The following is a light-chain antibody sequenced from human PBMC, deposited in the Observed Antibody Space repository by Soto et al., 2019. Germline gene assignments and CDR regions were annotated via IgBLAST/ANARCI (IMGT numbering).Light chain of an antibody. J-gene: IGLJ3*02. V-gene: IGLV2-8*01. Sequence: QSVLTQPPSASGSPGQSVTIPCTGTYSDIGAYNYVSWYQQRPGEAPKLIIYEVNKRPSGVPDRFSGSKSGYTASLTVSGLQTEDEAFYYCSSSAGIYHYLVFGGGTKLTVL. CDR1: YSDIGAYNY. CDR3: SSSAGIYHYLV. CDR2: EVN.